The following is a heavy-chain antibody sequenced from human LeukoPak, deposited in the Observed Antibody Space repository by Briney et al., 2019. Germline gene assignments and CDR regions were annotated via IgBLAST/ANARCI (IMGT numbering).Heavy chain of an antibody. CDR2: IYPRDGST. V-gene: IGHV1-46*01. CDR1: GYTFTSNY. J-gene: IGHJ6*02. Sequence: ASVKVSCKASGYTFTSNYIHWVRQAPGQGLEWMGMIYPRDGSTSYAQKFQGRVTMTRDTSTSTVYMELSSLRSEDTAVYYCARDGAYRYQLLYLGSYYYGMDVWGQGTTVTVSS. D-gene: IGHD2-2*02. CDR3: ARDGAYRYQLLYLGSYYYGMDV.